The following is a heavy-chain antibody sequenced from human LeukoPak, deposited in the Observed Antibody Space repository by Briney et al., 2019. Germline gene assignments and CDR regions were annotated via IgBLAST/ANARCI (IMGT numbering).Heavy chain of an antibody. V-gene: IGHV1-2*02. D-gene: IGHD2-2*01. CDR2: INPNSGGT. J-gene: IGHJ4*02. Sequence: ASVKVSCKASGYTFIGYYIHWVRQAPGQGLEWTGWINPNSGGTNYAQKFQGRVTMTRDTSISTAYMELSRLISDDTAVYRCARAHCSSTNCYRFDYWGQGTLVTVSS. CDR1: GYTFIGYY. CDR3: ARAHCSSTNCYRFDY.